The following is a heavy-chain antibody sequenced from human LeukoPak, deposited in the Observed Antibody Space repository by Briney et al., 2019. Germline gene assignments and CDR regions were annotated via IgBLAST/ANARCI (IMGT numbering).Heavy chain of an antibody. CDR3: AAGSSGYTDAFDI. D-gene: IGHD3-22*01. CDR1: GGSISSSSYY. CDR2: IYYSGST. J-gene: IGHJ3*02. V-gene: IGHV4-61*05. Sequence: SETLSLTCTVSGGSISSSSYYWGWIRQPPGKGLEWIGYIYYSGSTNYNPSLKGRVTISVDTSKNQFLLKLSSVTAADTAVYYCAAGSSGYTDAFDIWGQGTMVTVSS.